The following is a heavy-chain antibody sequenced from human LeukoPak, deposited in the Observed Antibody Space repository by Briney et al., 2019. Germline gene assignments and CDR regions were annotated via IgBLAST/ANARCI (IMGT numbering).Heavy chain of an antibody. CDR2: IWYDGSNK. Sequence: PGGSLRLSCAASGFTFSSYGMYWVRQAPGKGLEWVAVIWYDGSNKYYADSVKGRFTISRDNSKNTLYLQMNSLRAEDTAVYYCARDVAEMATRHVDYWGQGTLVTVSS. V-gene: IGHV3-33*01. D-gene: IGHD5-24*01. CDR1: GFTFSSYG. CDR3: ARDVAEMATRHVDY. J-gene: IGHJ4*02.